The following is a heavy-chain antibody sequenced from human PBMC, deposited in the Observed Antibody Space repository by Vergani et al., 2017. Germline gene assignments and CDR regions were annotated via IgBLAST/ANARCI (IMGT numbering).Heavy chain of an antibody. J-gene: IGHJ4*02. CDR1: GFSLSTSGVG. CDR2: IYWNDDK. CDR3: ARRVDSSGYYSYSLDY. D-gene: IGHD3-22*01. V-gene: IGHV2-5*01. Sequence: QITLKESGPTLVKPTQTLTLTCTFSGFSLSTSGVGVGWIRQPPGKALEWLALIYWNDDKRYSPALKSRLTITKDTSKNQVVLTMTNMDPVDTATYYCARRVDSSGYYSYSLDYWGQGTLVTVSS.